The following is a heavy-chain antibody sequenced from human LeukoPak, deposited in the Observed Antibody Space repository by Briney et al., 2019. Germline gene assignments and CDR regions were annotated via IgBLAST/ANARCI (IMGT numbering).Heavy chain of an antibody. CDR3: AKGTLDIVVVPTAPKVYYFDY. CDR1: GFTFSSYA. D-gene: IGHD2-2*01. J-gene: IGHJ4*02. V-gene: IGHV3-23*01. CDR2: ISGSGGST. Sequence: GGSLRLSCAASGFTFSSYAMSWVRQAPGKGLEWVSAISGSGGSTYYADSVKGRFTISRDNSKNTLYLQMNSLRAEDTAVYYCAKGTLDIVVVPTAPKVYYFDYWGQGTLVTVSS.